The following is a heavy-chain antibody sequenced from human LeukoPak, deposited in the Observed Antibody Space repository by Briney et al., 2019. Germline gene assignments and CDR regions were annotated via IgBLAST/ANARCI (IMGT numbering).Heavy chain of an antibody. D-gene: IGHD3-3*01. CDR3: ARDAMVFFGVVIIPFDY. CDR2: IYSGGST. Sequence: PGGSLRLSCAATGFTVSSNYMSWVRQAPGKGLEWVSVIYSGGSTYYADSVKGRFTISRDNSKNTLYLQMNSLRAEDTAVYYCARDAMVFFGVVIIPFDYWGQGTLVTVSS. CDR1: GFTVSSNY. J-gene: IGHJ4*02. V-gene: IGHV3-53*01.